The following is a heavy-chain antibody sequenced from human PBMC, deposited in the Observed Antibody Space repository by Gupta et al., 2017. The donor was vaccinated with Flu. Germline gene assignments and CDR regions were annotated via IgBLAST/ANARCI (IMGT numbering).Heavy chain of an antibody. J-gene: IGHJ4*02. CDR1: GGSFTSHY. Sequence: QVPLQQSGPGLVQPSETLSLTCNVYGGSFTSHYWTWIRQPAGSGLEWIGRFYATGGITYNPSLKSRVSMSVDTSKNQFSLKLTAVTAADTAVYYCSSGYYYDSDGYFFDSWGQGTLVTVSS. V-gene: IGHV4-4*07. CDR3: SSGYYYDSDGYFFDS. CDR2: FYATGGI. D-gene: IGHD3-22*01.